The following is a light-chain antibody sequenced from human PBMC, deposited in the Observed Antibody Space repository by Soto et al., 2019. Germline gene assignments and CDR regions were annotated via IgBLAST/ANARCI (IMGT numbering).Light chain of an antibody. V-gene: IGKV3D-11*01. Sequence: EIGLTKPPATLSSFRGYRFTLSCMASQAVNTRLAWYQHRPGQAPRLLIYLASNRAAGVPARFSGSGSGTDFTLTISSLEPEDFAVYYCKPRSNWRPSTTFGQGTRLEIK. CDR3: KPRSNWRPSTT. CDR1: QAVNTR. J-gene: IGKJ5*01. CDR2: LAS.